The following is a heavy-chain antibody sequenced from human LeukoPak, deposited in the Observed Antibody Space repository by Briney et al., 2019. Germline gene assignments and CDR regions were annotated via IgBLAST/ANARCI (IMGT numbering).Heavy chain of an antibody. CDR1: GGSISSGGYY. Sequence: SETLSLTCTVSGGSISSGGYYWSWIRQHPGKGLEWIGYIHHSGSSYYNPSLKSRVIISVDTSKNQFSLKLNSVTAADTAVYYCANYSSGSYRFDPWGQGTLVTVSS. J-gene: IGHJ5*02. V-gene: IGHV4-31*03. CDR3: ANYSSGSYRFDP. D-gene: IGHD3-10*01. CDR2: IHHSGSS.